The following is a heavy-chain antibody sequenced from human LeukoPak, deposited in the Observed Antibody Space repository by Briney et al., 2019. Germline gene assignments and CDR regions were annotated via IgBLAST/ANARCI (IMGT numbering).Heavy chain of an antibody. V-gene: IGHV4-4*09. CDR1: GGSISSYY. Sequence: SETLSLTCTVSGGSISSYYWSWIRQPPGKGLEWIGYIYTSGSTNYNPSLKSRVTISVDTSKNQFSLKLSSVTAADTAVYYCARHGAKPGFKTVAGTGGWFDPWGQGTLVTVSS. D-gene: IGHD6-19*01. CDR3: ARHGAKPGFKTVAGTGGWFDP. CDR2: IYTSGST. J-gene: IGHJ5*02.